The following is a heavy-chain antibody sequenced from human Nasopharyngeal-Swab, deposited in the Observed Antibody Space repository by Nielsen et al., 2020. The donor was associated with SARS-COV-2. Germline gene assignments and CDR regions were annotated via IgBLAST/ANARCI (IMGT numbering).Heavy chain of an antibody. D-gene: IGHD2-15*01. CDR3: TRCGGGCYSGRDY. CDR1: GFTFSDSA. Sequence: GESLKISCAASGFTFSDSAIHWVRQASGKGLEWVGRVRSKGNNYATAYSASVKGRFIIFRDDTTNTAYLQMNSLKTEEPAMYYCTRCGGGCYSGRDYWGQGTLVTVSS. CDR2: VRSKGNNYAT. J-gene: IGHJ4*02. V-gene: IGHV3-73*01.